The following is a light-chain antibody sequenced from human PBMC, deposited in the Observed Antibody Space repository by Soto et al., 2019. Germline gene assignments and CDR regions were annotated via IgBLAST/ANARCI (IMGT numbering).Light chain of an antibody. Sequence: EIVLTQSPATLSLSPGARGPLSCRASQSVSTYLAWYQQKPGQPPRLLIYDSSTRATGFPDRFSGSGSGTDFTLTIIRLEPEDFAVYYCQQYDISPWTFGQGTKVDIK. J-gene: IGKJ1*01. CDR2: DSS. CDR1: QSVSTY. V-gene: IGKV3-20*01. CDR3: QQYDISPWT.